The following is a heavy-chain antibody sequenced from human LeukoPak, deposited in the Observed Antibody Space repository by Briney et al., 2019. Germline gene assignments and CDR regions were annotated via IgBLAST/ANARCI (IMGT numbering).Heavy chain of an antibody. CDR2: LSGSAITT. V-gene: IGHV3-23*01. CDR1: GFTFSSYA. Sequence: GGSLRLSCAASGFTFSSYAMSWVRQAPGTGLEWVSALSGSAITTYYADSVKGRFTISRDNSKNTPFLQMNSLRAEDTAVYYCAKTVSGSSYYYGMDVWGQGTTVTVSS. CDR3: AKTVSGSSYYYGMDV. D-gene: IGHD3-10*01. J-gene: IGHJ6*02.